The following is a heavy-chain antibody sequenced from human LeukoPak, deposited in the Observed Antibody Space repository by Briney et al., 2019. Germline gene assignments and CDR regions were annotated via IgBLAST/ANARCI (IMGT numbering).Heavy chain of an antibody. CDR2: IYYSGST. Sequence: SETLSLTCTVSGGSISSSSYYWGWIRQPPGKGLEWIGSIYYSGSTYYNPSLKSRVTISVDTSKNQFSLKLSSVTAADTAVYYCASSPYGSYYYYMDVWGKGTTVTISS. J-gene: IGHJ6*03. CDR1: GGSISSSSYY. CDR3: ASSPYGSYYYYMDV. D-gene: IGHD4-17*01. V-gene: IGHV4-39*07.